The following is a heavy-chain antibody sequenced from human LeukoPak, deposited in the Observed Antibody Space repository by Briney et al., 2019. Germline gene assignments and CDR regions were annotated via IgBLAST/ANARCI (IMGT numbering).Heavy chain of an antibody. V-gene: IGHV1-24*01. CDR3: ATVYYDSSGYYPFDY. CDR1: GYTLTELS. J-gene: IGHJ4*02. D-gene: IGHD3-22*01. CDR2: FDPEDGET. Sequence: ASEKVSCKVSGYTLTELSMHWVRQAPGKGLEWMGGFDPEDGETIYAQKFQGRVTMTEDTSTDTAYMELSSLRSEDTAVYYCATVYYDSSGYYPFDYWGQGTLVTVSS.